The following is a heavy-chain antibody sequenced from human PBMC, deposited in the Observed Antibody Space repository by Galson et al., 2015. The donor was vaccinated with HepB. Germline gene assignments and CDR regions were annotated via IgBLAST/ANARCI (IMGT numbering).Heavy chain of an antibody. Sequence: SVKVSCKASGYTFTSYDINWVRQATGQGLEWMGWMNPNSGNTGYAQKFQGRVTMTRNTSISTAYMELSSLRSEDTAVYYCARLGGGSSYYYYYGMDVWGQGTTVTVSS. CDR2: MNPNSGNT. CDR1: GYTFTSYD. V-gene: IGHV1-8*01. CDR3: ARLGGGSSYYYYYGMDV. J-gene: IGHJ6*02. D-gene: IGHD6-6*01.